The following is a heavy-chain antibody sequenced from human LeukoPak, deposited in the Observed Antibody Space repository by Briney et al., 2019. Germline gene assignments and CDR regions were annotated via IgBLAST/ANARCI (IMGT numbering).Heavy chain of an antibody. J-gene: IGHJ4*02. CDR1: GGSFSGYY. D-gene: IGHD6-19*01. CDR3: ARAAYSSGLQDY. V-gene: IGHV4-34*01. Sequence: SETLSLTCVVYGGSFSGYYWSWIRQPPGKGLEWIGEINHSGSTNYNPSLKSRVTISVDTSKNQFSLKLSSVTAADTAVYYCARAAYSSGLQDYWGQGTLVTVSS. CDR2: INHSGST.